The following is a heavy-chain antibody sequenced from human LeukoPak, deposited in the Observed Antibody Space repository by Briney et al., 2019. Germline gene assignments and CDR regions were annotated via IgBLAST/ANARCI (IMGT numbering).Heavy chain of an antibody. J-gene: IGHJ4*02. D-gene: IGHD5/OR15-5a*01. CDR2: IKHDGAER. V-gene: IGHV3-7*03. CDR1: GFTFSGFW. CDR3: VRAGLSLGPCDSVTCYGESYYFES. Sequence: PGGSLRLSCSASGFTFSGFWLAWVRQAPGKGLEWVANIKHDGAERYYVDSMKGRFAISRDNAKNSAYLQMNSLRPEDTAKYYCVRAGLSLGPCDSVTCYGESYYFESWGQGTLVTVSS.